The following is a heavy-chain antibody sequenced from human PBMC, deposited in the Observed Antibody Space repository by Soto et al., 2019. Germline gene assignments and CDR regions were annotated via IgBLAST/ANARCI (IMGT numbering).Heavy chain of an antibody. J-gene: IGHJ3*02. CDR3: SLGATRTGAFDI. CDR2: INAGNGNT. CDR1: GYTFTSYA. D-gene: IGHD1-26*01. Sequence: ASVKVSCKASGYTFTSYAMHWVRQAPGQRLEWMGWINAGNGNTKYSQKFQGRVTITRDTSASTAYMELSSLRSEDTAVYYCSLGATRTGAFDIWGQGTMVTVSS. V-gene: IGHV1-3*01.